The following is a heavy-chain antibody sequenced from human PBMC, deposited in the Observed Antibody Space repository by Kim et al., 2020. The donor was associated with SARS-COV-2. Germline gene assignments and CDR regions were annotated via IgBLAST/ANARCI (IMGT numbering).Heavy chain of an antibody. CDR3: ARGYSDVHNYYGSGSYYPPPYYYYYYGMDV. CDR2: INHSGST. V-gene: IGHV4-34*01. J-gene: IGHJ6*02. D-gene: IGHD3-10*01. Sequence: SETLSLTCAVYGGSFSGYYWSWIRQPPGKGLEWIGEINHSGSTNYNPSLKSRVTISVDTSKNQFSLKLSSVTAADTAVYYCARGYSDVHNYYGSGSYYPPPYYYYYYGMDVWGQGTTVTVSS. CDR1: GGSFSGYY.